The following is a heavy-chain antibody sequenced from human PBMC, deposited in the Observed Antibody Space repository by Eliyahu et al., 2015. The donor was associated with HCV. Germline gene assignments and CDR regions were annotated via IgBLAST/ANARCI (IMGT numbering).Heavy chain of an antibody. D-gene: IGHD6-19*01. J-gene: IGHJ5*02. Sequence: QVQLVQSGPELRKAGSSVKVSCQSLGGTFNKYAINWVRQAPGQGLEWMGRIIPSLAMANQAQRFQGRVIITADQSTGTVYLVLNSLRPEDTAVYYCAREYPKAGAPLDSWFDPWGQGTLVTVSS. CDR3: AREYPKAGAPLDSWFDP. V-gene: IGHV1-69*04. CDR2: IIPSLAMA. CDR1: GGTFNKYA.